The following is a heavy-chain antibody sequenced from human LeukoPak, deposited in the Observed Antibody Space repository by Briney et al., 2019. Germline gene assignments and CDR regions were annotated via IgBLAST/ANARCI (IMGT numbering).Heavy chain of an antibody. D-gene: IGHD3-22*01. CDR2: ISGSGGST. J-gene: IGHJ4*02. CDR1: RFTFSSYA. CDR3: ATSKQPSHYYDSLDY. Sequence: PGGSLRLSCAASRFTFSSYAMSWVRQAPGKGLEWVSGISGSGGSTDYADSVKGRFTISRDNSKNTLYLQMNSLRAEDTAVYYCATSKQPSHYYDSLDYWCQGTLVTVSS. V-gene: IGHV3-23*01.